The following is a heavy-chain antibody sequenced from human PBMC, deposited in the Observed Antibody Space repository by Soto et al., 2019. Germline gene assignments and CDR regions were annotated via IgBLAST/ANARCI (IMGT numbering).Heavy chain of an antibody. Sequence: ASVKVSCKASGGTFSSYAISWVRQAPGQGLEWMGGIIPIFGTANYAQKFQGRVTITADESTSTAYMELSSLRSEDTAVYYCARAPSPQLVPTYYYYGMDVWGQGTTVTVSS. V-gene: IGHV1-69*13. J-gene: IGHJ6*02. CDR1: GGTFSSYA. D-gene: IGHD6-6*01. CDR3: ARAPSPQLVPTYYYYGMDV. CDR2: IIPIFGTA.